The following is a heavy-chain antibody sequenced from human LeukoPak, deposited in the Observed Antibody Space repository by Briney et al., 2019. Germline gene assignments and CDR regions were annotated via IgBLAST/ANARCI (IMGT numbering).Heavy chain of an antibody. Sequence: GGSLRLSCTASGFPFSNYWMHWVRQAPGKGLVWFSRINGDGSDTSYADSVKGRFTISRDNAKNTLYLQMNSLRAEATAVYYYARDRCVVLGAYHWFDPWGQGTLVTVSS. J-gene: IGHJ5*02. CDR2: INGDGSDT. V-gene: IGHV3-74*01. CDR1: GFPFSNYW. D-gene: IGHD1-26*01. CDR3: ARDRCVVLGAYHWFDP.